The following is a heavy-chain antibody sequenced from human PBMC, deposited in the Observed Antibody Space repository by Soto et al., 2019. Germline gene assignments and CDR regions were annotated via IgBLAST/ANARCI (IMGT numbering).Heavy chain of an antibody. CDR2: TYYRTKWYN. V-gene: IGHV6-1*01. D-gene: IGHD6-19*01. J-gene: IGHJ4*02. CDR3: EREYETGWST. CDR1: GDSVFNNTAA. Sequence: QVQLQQSGPGLVKPSQTLSLTCAISGDSVFNNTAAWNWIRQSPSKGLEWLGRTYYRTKWYNEYAITEKSRKNNIPNTSNNLYSLQLNSVTLDDTAVYYCEREYETGWSTWGQGTLVTVSS.